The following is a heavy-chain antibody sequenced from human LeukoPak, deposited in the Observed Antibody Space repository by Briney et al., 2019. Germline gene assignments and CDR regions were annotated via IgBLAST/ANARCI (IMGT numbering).Heavy chain of an antibody. D-gene: IGHD1-14*01. CDR3: ARDKPIDY. V-gene: IGHV3-30*03. CDR2: ISYDGRNE. CDR1: GFTFSHYG. J-gene: IGHJ4*02. Sequence: GGSLRLSCVASGFTFSHYGMLWVREPPGKGLEWVAVISYDGRNEHYADSVKGRFTISRDNSKNTVFLQMNTLRTEDTAVYFCARDKPIDYWGQGTLVTVAS.